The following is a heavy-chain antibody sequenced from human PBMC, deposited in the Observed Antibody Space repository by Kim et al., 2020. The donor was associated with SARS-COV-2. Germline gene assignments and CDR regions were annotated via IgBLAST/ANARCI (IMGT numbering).Heavy chain of an antibody. CDR2: YI. CDR3: ARDFDESDY. Sequence: YIYYADSVKGRFTTSRDNAKNSLYLQMNSLRAEDTAVYYCARDFDESDYWGQGTLVTVSS. V-gene: IGHV3-21*01. J-gene: IGHJ4*02. D-gene: IGHD3-9*01.